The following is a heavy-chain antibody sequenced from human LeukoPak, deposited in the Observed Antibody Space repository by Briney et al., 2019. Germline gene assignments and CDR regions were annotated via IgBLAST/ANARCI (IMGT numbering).Heavy chain of an antibody. Sequence: GASVKVSCKASGYTFTGYYMHWVRQAPGQGLEWMGWINPNSGGTNYAQKFQGRVTMTRDTSISTAYMELSRLRSDDTAVYYCARARIVVVTAIHGYRGQGTLVTVSS. CDR3: ARARIVVVTAIHGY. CDR1: GYTFTGYY. J-gene: IGHJ4*02. V-gene: IGHV1-2*02. CDR2: INPNSGGT. D-gene: IGHD2-21*02.